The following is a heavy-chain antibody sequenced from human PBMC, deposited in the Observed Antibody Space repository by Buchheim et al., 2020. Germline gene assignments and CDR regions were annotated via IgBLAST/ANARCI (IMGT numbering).Heavy chain of an antibody. CDR3: ARELRWIQLWCDY. V-gene: IGHV3-30-3*01. CDR1: GFTFSSYA. CDR2: ISNDGSNR. D-gene: IGHD5-18*01. Sequence: QVQLVESGGGVVQPGRSLRLSCAASGFTFSSYATHWVRQAPGKGLEWVAIISNDGSNRYYADSVRGRFTISRDNSKNTLYLQMNSLRAEDTAVYYCARELRWIQLWCDYWGQGTL. J-gene: IGHJ4*02.